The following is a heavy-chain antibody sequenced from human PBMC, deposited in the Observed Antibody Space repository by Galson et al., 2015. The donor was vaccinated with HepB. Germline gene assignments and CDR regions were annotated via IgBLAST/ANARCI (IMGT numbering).Heavy chain of an antibody. Sequence: SLRLSCAASGFTFSSYWMHWVRQAPGKGLVWVSRINSDGSSTSYADSVKGRFTISRDNAKNTLYLQMNSLRAEDTAVYYCARGGYYGSYPFGMDVWGQGTTVTVSS. J-gene: IGHJ6*02. V-gene: IGHV3-74*01. D-gene: IGHD3-22*01. CDR3: ARGGYYGSYPFGMDV. CDR2: INSDGSST. CDR1: GFTFSSYW.